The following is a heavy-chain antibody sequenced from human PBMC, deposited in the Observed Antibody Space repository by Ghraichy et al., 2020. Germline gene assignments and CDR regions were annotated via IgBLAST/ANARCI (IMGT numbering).Heavy chain of an antibody. Sequence: GALRLSCAASGFTFSSYGMHWVRQAPGKGLEWVAVIWYDGSNKYYADSVKGRFTISRDNSKNTLYLQMNSLRAEDTAVYYCAREGENYYDSSGPLFDPWGQGTLVTVSS. CDR3: AREGENYYDSSGPLFDP. D-gene: IGHD3-22*01. V-gene: IGHV3-33*01. CDR1: GFTFSSYG. J-gene: IGHJ5*02. CDR2: IWYDGSNK.